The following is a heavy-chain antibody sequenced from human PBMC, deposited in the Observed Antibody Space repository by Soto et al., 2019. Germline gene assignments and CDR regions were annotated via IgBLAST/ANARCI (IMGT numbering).Heavy chain of an antibody. V-gene: IGHV4-30-2*01. CDR3: ARDTSNSSSSRYYYYGMDV. J-gene: IGHJ6*02. CDR1: GGSISSGGYS. D-gene: IGHD6-6*01. CDR2: IYPTGKT. Sequence: SETLSLTCTVSGGSISSGGYSWSWIRQPPGQGLEWIGYIYPTGKTYYNPSLENRVTISIDTSKNQFSLQLDSVTAADTAVYYCARDTSNSSSSRYYYYGMDVWGQGTTVTVSS.